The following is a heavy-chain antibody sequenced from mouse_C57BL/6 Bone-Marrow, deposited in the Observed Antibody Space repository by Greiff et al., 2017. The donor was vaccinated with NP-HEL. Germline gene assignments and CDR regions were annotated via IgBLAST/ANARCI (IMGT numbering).Heavy chain of an antibody. Sequence: VQLQQSGADLVRPGTSVKVSCKASGYAFTNYLIEWVKQRPGQGLEWIGVINPGSGGTNYNEKFKGKATLTADKSSSTAYMQLSSLTSEDSAVYFCARSDYYGSTPWFAYWGQGTLVTVSA. D-gene: IGHD1-1*01. V-gene: IGHV1-54*01. CDR2: INPGSGGT. CDR3: ARSDYYGSTPWFAY. J-gene: IGHJ3*01. CDR1: GYAFTNYL.